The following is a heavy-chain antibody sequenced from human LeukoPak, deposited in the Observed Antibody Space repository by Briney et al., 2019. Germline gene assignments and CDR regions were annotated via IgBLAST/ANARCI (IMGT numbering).Heavy chain of an antibody. D-gene: IGHD1-26*01. CDR1: GFTVSSNS. V-gene: IGHV3-66*01. CDR2: IYRGGST. CDR3: ARGSSGSDFFDY. Sequence: GGSLRLSCAASGFTVSSNSMSWVRQAPGKGLEGVSVIYRGGSTNYADSVKGRFTISRDSSKNTLYLKMNGLRAEDTAVYSCARGSSGSDFFDYWGQGTLVTVSS. J-gene: IGHJ4*02.